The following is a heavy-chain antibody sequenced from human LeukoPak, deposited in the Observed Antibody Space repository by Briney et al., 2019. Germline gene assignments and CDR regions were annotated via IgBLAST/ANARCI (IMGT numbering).Heavy chain of an antibody. CDR3: ARGDGTYYYDSSGYFHFDY. D-gene: IGHD3-22*01. CDR1: GGSISSYY. CDR2: IYYSGST. V-gene: IGHV4-59*08. Sequence: SETLSLTCTVSGGSISSYYWSWIRQPPGKGLEWIGYIYYSGSTYYNPSLKSRVTISVDTSKNQFSLKLSSVTAADTAVYYCARGDGTYYYDSSGYFHFDYWGQGTLVTVSS. J-gene: IGHJ4*02.